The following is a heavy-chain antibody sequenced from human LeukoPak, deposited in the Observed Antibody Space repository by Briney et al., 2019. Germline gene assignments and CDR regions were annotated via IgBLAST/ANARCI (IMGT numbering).Heavy chain of an antibody. CDR2: IIPIFGTA. CDR1: GYTFTSYD. Sequence: SVKVSCKASGYTFTSYDINWVRQATGQGLEWMGGIIPIFGTANYAQKFQGRVTVTGDGTTRTAYMELSSPRSEDTAVYYCASRHYDYVWGSYRYWGQGTLVTVSS. CDR3: ASRHYDYVWGSYRY. V-gene: IGHV1-69*13. J-gene: IGHJ4*02. D-gene: IGHD3-16*02.